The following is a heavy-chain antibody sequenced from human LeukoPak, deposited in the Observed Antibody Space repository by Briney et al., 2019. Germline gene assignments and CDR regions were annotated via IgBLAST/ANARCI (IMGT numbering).Heavy chain of an antibody. D-gene: IGHD2-21*02. J-gene: IGHJ4*02. CDR3: ARDAYCGGDCYPDY. Sequence: PGRSLRLSCAASGFTFGDYAMHWVRQAPGKGLEWVSSISSSSSYIYYADSVKGRFTISRDNAKNSLYLQMNSLRAEDTAVYYCARDAYCGGDCYPDYWGQGTLVTVSS. CDR1: GFTFGDYA. V-gene: IGHV3-21*01. CDR2: ISSSSSYI.